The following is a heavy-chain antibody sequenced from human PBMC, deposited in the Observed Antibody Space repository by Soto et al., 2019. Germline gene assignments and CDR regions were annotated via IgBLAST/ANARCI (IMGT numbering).Heavy chain of an antibody. V-gene: IGHV1-69*13. J-gene: IGHJ5*02. CDR3: ARVVVVITGAYNWFDP. Sequence: SVKVSCKASGGTFSSYAISWVRQAPGQGLEWMGGIIPIFGTANYAQKFQGRVTITADESTSTAYMELSSLRSEDTAVYYCARVVVVITGAYNWFDPWGQGTLVTVSS. D-gene: IGHD3-22*01. CDR1: GGTFSSYA. CDR2: IIPIFGTA.